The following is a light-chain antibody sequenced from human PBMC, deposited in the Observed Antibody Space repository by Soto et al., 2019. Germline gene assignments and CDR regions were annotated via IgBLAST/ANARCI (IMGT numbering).Light chain of an antibody. CDR3: QQSYSSPT. J-gene: IGKJ4*01. CDR1: QNINTY. V-gene: IGKV1-39*01. Sequence: DIQMTQSPSSLSASVGDRVTITCRASQNINTYLTWYQKKPGIAPKLLIHAASSLQTGVPSRFGGSGSGTDFTLTISSLQREHVAVYYCQQSYSSPTFGGGTKVEIK. CDR2: AAS.